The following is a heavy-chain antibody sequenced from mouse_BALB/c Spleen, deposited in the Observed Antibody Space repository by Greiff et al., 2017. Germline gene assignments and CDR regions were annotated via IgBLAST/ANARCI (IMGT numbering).Heavy chain of an antibody. CDR3: TRDEGRAWFAY. J-gene: IGHJ3*01. Sequence: EVQLVESGGGLVKPGGSLKLSCAASGFTFSSYTMSWVRQTPEKRLEWVATISSGGSYTYYPDSVKGRFTISRDNAKNTLYLQMSSLKSEDTAMYYCTRDEGRAWFAYWGQGTLVTVSA. CDR2: ISSGGSYT. D-gene: IGHD3-3*01. V-gene: IGHV5-6-4*01. CDR1: GFTFSSYT.